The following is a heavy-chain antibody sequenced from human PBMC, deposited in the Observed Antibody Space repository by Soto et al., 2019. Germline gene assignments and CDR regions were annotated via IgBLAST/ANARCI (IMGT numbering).Heavy chain of an antibody. CDR3: ARDRSLLSGYYDGMDV. J-gene: IGHJ6*02. Sequence: SLRLSCAASGFTFSSYWMSWVRQAPGKGLEWVANIKQDGSEKYYVDSVKGRFTISRDNAKNSLYLQMNSLRAEDTAVYYCARDRSLLSGYYDGMDVWGQGTTVTVSS. D-gene: IGHD3-22*01. CDR2: IKQDGSEK. V-gene: IGHV3-7*03. CDR1: GFTFSSYW.